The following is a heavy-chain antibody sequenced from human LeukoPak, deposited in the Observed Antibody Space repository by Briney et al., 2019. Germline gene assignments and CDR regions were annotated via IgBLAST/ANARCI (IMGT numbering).Heavy chain of an antibody. CDR1: GDSIRSVSYF. CDR3: ARASYGDYNFDY. D-gene: IGHD4-17*01. CDR2: IYTSGST. V-gene: IGHV4-61*02. Sequence: SGTLSLTCTVSGDSIRSVSYFWNWIRQPAGKGLEWIGRIYTSGSTKSNPSLKGRVTMSVDTSKNQFSLKLTSVTAADTAVYYCARASYGDYNFDYWGQGTLVTVSS. J-gene: IGHJ4*02.